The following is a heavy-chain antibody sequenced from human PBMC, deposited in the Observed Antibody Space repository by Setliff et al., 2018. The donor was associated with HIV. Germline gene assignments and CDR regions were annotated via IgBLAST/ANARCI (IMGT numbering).Heavy chain of an antibody. CDR1: GGTFSSYA. V-gene: IGHV1-69*10. Sequence: GASVKVSCKASGGTFSSYAISWVQQAPGKGLEWMGLVDPEDGETIYAEKFQGRVTITADKSTSTAYMELSSLRSEDTAVYYCARSSIAAAGAYYYYMDVWGKGTTVTVSS. J-gene: IGHJ6*03. CDR2: VDPEDGET. CDR3: ARSSIAAAGAYYYYMDV. D-gene: IGHD6-13*01.